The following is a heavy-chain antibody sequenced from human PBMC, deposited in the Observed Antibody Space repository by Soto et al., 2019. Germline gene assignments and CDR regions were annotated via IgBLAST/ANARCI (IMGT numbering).Heavy chain of an antibody. D-gene: IGHD4-4*01. V-gene: IGHV1-69*13. J-gene: IGHJ6*02. CDR3: ARGAVTPDYYYYGMDV. CDR2: IIPIFGTA. CDR1: GGTFSSYA. Sequence: SVKVSCKASGGTFSSYAISWVRQAPGQGLEWMGGIIPIFGTANYAQKFQGRVTITADESTSTAYMELSSLRSEDTAVYYCARGAVTPDYYYYGMDVWGQGTTVTVSS.